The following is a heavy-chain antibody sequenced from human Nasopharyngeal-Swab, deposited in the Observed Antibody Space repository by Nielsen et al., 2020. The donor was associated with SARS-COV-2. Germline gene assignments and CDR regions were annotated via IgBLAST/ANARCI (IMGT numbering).Heavy chain of an antibody. CDR1: GFTFDDYV. CDR2: ISWNSRSI. D-gene: IGHD5-12*01. J-gene: IGHJ4*02. Sequence: GGSLRLSCAASGFTFDDYVMHWVRPAPGKGLEWVSEISWNSRSIAYADSVKGRFTISRDNAKNSLYLQMNSLTTEDTALYYCATLVATDGYSDYWGQGTLVIVSS. V-gene: IGHV3-9*01. CDR3: ATLVATDGYSDY.